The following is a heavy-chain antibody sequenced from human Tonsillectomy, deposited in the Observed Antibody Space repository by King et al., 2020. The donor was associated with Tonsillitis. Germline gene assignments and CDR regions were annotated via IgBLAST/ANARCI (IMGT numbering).Heavy chain of an antibody. D-gene: IGHD2-2*01. J-gene: IGHJ4*02. CDR1: GGTFSSYA. V-gene: IGHV1-69*01. CDR2: IIPIFGTA. CDR3: ASTGGLVPAAMRAGYFDY. Sequence: QLVQSGAEVKKPGSSVKVSCKASGGTFSSYAISWVRQAPGQGLEWMGGIIPIFGTANYAQKFQGRVTITADESTSPAYMELSSLRSEDTAVYYCASTGGLVPAAMRAGYFDYWGQGTLVTVSS.